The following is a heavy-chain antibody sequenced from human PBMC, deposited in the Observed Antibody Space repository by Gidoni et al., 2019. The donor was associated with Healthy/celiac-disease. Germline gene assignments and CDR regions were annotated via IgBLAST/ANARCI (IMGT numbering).Heavy chain of an antibody. Sequence: QVQLVESGGGLVQPGRSLRLSCAASGFPFSSYAMHWVRQAPGKGLEWVAVISYDGSNKYYADSVKGRFTISRDNSKNTLYLQMNSLRAEDTAVYYCARDLSYYDSSGYSDYWGQGTLVTVSS. CDR2: ISYDGSNK. D-gene: IGHD3-22*01. CDR1: GFPFSSYA. V-gene: IGHV3-30*04. CDR3: ARDLSYYDSSGYSDY. J-gene: IGHJ4*02.